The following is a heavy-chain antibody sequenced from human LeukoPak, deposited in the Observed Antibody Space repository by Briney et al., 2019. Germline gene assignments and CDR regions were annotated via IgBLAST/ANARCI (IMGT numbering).Heavy chain of an antibody. J-gene: IGHJ6*01. CDR3: ARLHGERQTYHYGIYD. CDR2: IYYSGST. V-gene: IGHV4-59*01. D-gene: IGHD1-1*01. CDR1: GGSTTTYY. Sequence: PSETLSPTCTMSGGSTTTYYRSWIRQPPGKGLEWIGYIYYSGSTNYSPSLKSRVTISVDTSKNQFSLKLSSVTAADTAVYYCARLHGERQTYHYGIYDWGRGTTVTVSS.